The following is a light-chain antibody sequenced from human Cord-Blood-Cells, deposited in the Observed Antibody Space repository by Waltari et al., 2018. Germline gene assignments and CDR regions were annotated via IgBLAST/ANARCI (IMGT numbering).Light chain of an antibody. V-gene: IGKV3-15*01. Sequence: EIVMTPSPATLSVSPGERATLSCRASQSVSSNVAWYQPKPGQSPSLLIYGASTRATGIPARFSGSVSGTEFTLTISSLQSEDFAVYYCQQYNNWPPYTFGQGTKLEIK. CDR2: GAS. CDR1: QSVSSN. CDR3: QQYNNWPPYT. J-gene: IGKJ2*01.